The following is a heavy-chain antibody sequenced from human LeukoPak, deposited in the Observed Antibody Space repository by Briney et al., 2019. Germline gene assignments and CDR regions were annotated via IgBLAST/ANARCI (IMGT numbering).Heavy chain of an antibody. D-gene: IGHD6-13*01. J-gene: IGHJ4*02. CDR2: ISGSGGST. Sequence: GGSLRLSCAASGFTFSAYAMSWVRQAPGKGLEWVSDISGSGGSTYYADSVKGRFTISRDNSKNTLYLQMNRLRAEDTAVYYCAKRGLAAALFRWGQGTLVTVSS. CDR3: AKRGLAAALFR. V-gene: IGHV3-23*01. CDR1: GFTFSAYA.